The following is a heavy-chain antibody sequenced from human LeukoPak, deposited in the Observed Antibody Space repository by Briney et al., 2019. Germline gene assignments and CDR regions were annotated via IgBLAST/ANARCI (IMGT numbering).Heavy chain of an antibody. CDR3: ARDALSGSYDY. CDR1: GFTVSSNY. Sequence: GGSLRLYCAASGFTVSSNYMIRVRPAQGMGLEGVSVIYSGGSTYYAEFVKGRFTISRDNSKITLYLQMNSLRAEDTAVYYCARDALSGSYDYWGQGTLVTVSS. CDR2: IYSGGST. J-gene: IGHJ4*02. D-gene: IGHD1-26*01. V-gene: IGHV3-66*02.